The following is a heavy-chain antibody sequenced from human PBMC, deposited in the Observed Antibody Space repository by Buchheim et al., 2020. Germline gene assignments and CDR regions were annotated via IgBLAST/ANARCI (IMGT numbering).Heavy chain of an antibody. J-gene: IGHJ4*02. D-gene: IGHD3-10*01. Sequence: QLQLQESGPGLVKPSETLSLFCTVSGGSISNSTYYLGWLRQPPGTGLEWIGYIYYSGSTYYNPSLKSRVTISVDTSKNHFSLNLSSVTAADTAVYYCARGLPGGYWGQGTL. CDR2: IYYSGST. CDR1: GGSISNSTYY. V-gene: IGHV4-39*02. CDR3: ARGLPGGY.